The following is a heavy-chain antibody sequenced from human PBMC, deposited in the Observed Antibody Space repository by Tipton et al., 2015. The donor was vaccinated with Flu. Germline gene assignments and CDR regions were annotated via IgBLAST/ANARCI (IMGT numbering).Heavy chain of an antibody. D-gene: IGHD2-21*02. CDR1: GFTFSNHA. Sequence: SLRLSCTASGFTFSNHAMSWVRQAPGKGLEWVSFISGGGESTYHTDSVKGRFAISRDNSKNTLYLQMNSLRAEDTAVYYCAKAYYCKTGDCYDHFDYWGQGTLVTVSS. CDR3: AKAYYCKTGDCYDHFDY. V-gene: IGHV3-23*01. CDR2: ISGGGEST. J-gene: IGHJ4*02.